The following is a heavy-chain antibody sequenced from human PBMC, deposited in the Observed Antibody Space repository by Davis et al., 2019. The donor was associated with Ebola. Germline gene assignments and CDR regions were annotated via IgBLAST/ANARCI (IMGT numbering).Heavy chain of an antibody. Sequence: PGGSLRLSCAASGFTFSSYSMKWVRQAPGKGLEWGSSISSSSGFKYYADSVKGRLPISRDNAKNSLYLQMNSLRDEDTAVYYCARASLWFWDLPGYYMDVWGKGTTVTVSS. CDR3: ARASLWFWDLPGYYMDV. CDR1: GFTFSSYS. D-gene: IGHD3-10*01. V-gene: IGHV3-48*02. J-gene: IGHJ6*03. CDR2: ISSSSGFK.